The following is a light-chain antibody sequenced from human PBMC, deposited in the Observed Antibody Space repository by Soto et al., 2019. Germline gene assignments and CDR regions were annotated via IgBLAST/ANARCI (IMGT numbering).Light chain of an antibody. CDR2: EVS. Sequence: QSALTQPASVPGSPGQSITISCTGTNSGVGGYNYVSWYQQHPGTVPKLIIFEVSNRPSGVSHRFSGSKSGNTASLTISGLQAEDEADYYCRSYTSTNTRVFGTGTKLTVL. J-gene: IGLJ1*01. CDR1: NSGVGGYNY. CDR3: RSYTSTNTRV. V-gene: IGLV2-14*01.